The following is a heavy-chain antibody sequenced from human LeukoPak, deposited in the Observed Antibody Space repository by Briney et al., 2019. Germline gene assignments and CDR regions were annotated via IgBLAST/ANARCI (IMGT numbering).Heavy chain of an antibody. CDR1: GLTFSSYA. V-gene: IGHV3-23*01. Sequence: PGGSLRLSCTASGLTFSSYAMSWVRQAPGKGLEWVSAVTSRGGNTYYADSVKGRFTISRDNSKDTLYLQMNSLRAEDAAVYYCARLMPPVDCSRTSCFGFDYWGQGTLVTVSS. J-gene: IGHJ4*02. CDR3: ARLMPPVDCSRTSCFGFDY. CDR2: VTSRGGNT. D-gene: IGHD2-2*01.